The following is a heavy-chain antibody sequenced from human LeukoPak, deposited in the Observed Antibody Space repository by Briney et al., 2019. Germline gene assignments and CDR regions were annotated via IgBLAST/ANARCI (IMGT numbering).Heavy chain of an antibody. V-gene: IGHV3-7*03. CDR1: GFTFSSYW. CDR3: AKDMGYSYLNYFDY. J-gene: IGHJ4*02. Sequence: GGSLRLSRAASGFTFSSYWMSWVRQAPGKGLEWVANIKQDGSEKYYVDSVKGRFTISRDNAKNSLYLQMNSLRAEDTALYYCAKDMGYSYLNYFDYWGQGTLVTVSS. D-gene: IGHD5-18*01. CDR2: IKQDGSEK.